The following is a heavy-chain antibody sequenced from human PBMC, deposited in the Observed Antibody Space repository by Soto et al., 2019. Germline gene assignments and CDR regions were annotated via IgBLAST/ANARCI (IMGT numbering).Heavy chain of an antibody. CDR3: AREQVAAAGREYYYYGMDV. D-gene: IGHD6-13*01. Sequence: GGSLRLSCAASGFRLSDSAVSWVRQAPGKGLEWVSSLAVTGDSAFYSDSVKGRFTISRDISKSTLYLQMNSLRAEDTAVYYCAREQVAAAGREYYYYGMDVWGQGTTVTVSS. CDR1: GFRLSDSA. V-gene: IGHV3-23*01. CDR2: LAVTGDSA. J-gene: IGHJ6*02.